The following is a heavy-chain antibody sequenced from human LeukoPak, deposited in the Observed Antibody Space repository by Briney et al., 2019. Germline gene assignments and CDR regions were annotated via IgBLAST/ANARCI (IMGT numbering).Heavy chain of an antibody. CDR3: ARTTVGYSGSDH. CDR2: IDWDDDK. Sequence: SGPTLVNPTQTLTLTRTFSGFSLSTSVMCVSWIRQHPAKALEWLARIDWDDDKYYSTSLKTRLTISKDTSKNQVVLTMTNMHPVDTATYYCARTTVGYSGSDHWGQGTLVTVSP. D-gene: IGHD1-26*01. CDR1: GFSLSTSVMC. J-gene: IGHJ5*02. V-gene: IGHV2-70*11.